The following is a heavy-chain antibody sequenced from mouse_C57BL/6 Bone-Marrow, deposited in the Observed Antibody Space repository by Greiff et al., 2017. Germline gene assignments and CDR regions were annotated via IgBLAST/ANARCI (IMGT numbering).Heavy chain of an antibody. CDR3: TAGSTVEGRDY. V-gene: IGHV14-4*01. CDR1: GFNIKDDY. Sequence: EVQLQQPGAELVRPGASVKLSCTASGFNIKDDYMHWVKQRPEQGLEWIGWIGPENGDTEYAPKFQGKATLTAGTSSNTAYLQLSSLTSEDTAVYYCTAGSTVEGRDYWGQGTSLTVSS. CDR2: IGPENGDT. J-gene: IGHJ2*02. D-gene: IGHD1-1*01.